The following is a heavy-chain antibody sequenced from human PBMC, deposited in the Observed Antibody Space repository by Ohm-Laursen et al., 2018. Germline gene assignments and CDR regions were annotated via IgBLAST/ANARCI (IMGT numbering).Heavy chain of an antibody. V-gene: IGHV3-21*01. J-gene: IGHJ6*02. D-gene: IGHD1-7*01. CDR1: GFTFSSYS. Sequence: GSLRLSCTASGFTFSSYSMNWVRQAPGKGLEWVSSISSSSSYIYYADSVKGRFTISRDNAKNSLYLQMNSLRAEDTAVYYCAKVLELFYYYYYGMDVWGQGTTVTVSS. CDR3: AKVLELFYYYYYGMDV. CDR2: ISSSSSYI.